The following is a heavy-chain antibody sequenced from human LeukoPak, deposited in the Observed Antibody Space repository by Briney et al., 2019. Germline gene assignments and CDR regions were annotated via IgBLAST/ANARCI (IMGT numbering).Heavy chain of an antibody. D-gene: IGHD2-15*01. J-gene: IGHJ5*02. CDR3: AKTNNIVVVVAATRGWFDP. Sequence: GGSLRLSCAASGFTFSSYAMSWVSQAPGKGLEWVSAISGSGGSTYYADSVKGRFTISRDNSKNTLYLQMNSLRAEDTAVYYCAKTNNIVVVVAATRGWFDPWGQGTLVTVSS. V-gene: IGHV3-23*01. CDR2: ISGSGGST. CDR1: GFTFSSYA.